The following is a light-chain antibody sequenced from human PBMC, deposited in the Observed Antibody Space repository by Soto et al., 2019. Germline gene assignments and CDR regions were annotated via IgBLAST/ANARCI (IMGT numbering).Light chain of an antibody. CDR1: NSDVGIYDF. CDR3: ISYTSDDVRYV. J-gene: IGLJ1*01. CDR2: EVS. Sequence: QSALTQPASVSGTPGQSITISCTGSNSDVGIYDFVSWYQHHPGRAPKLIVSEVSHRPSGVSNRFSGSKSGNTASLTISGLQSEDEGDYYCISYTSDDVRYVFGTGTKLTVL. V-gene: IGLV2-14*01.